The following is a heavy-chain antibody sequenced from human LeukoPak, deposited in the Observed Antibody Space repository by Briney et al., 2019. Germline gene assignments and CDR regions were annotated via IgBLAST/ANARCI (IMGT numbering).Heavy chain of an antibody. J-gene: IGHJ4*02. CDR1: GGSISSSSYY. V-gene: IGHV4-39*07. CDR3: ARVSSSSSRGIDY. D-gene: IGHD6-6*01. CDR2: IYYSGST. Sequence: SETLSLTCTVSGGSISSSSYYWGWIRQPPGKGLEWIGSIYYSGSTYYNPSIKSRVTISVDTSKNQFSLKLSSVTAADTAVYYCARVSSSSSRGIDYWGQGTLVTVSS.